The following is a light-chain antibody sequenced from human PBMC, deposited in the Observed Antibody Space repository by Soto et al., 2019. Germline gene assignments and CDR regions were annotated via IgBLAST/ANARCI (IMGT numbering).Light chain of an antibody. Sequence: EIVMTQSPATLSVSPGERATLSCRASQSVSSNLAWYQQKPGQAPRLLIYGASTRATGIPARFSGSGSGTEFTLTVNSRQSEGFAVYYCQQYNNWPPYTFGQRTKLEIK. CDR1: QSVSSN. V-gene: IGKV3-15*01. J-gene: IGKJ2*01. CDR2: GAS. CDR3: QQYNNWPPYT.